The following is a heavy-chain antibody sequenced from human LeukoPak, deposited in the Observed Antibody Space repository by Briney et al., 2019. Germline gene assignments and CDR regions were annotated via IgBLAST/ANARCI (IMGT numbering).Heavy chain of an antibody. CDR3: SRLTHSYYADAAGYYPYYYMDV. D-gene: IGHD3-22*01. J-gene: IGHJ6*03. CDR1: GDSISSSDYY. CDR2: ISYSGKT. Sequence: SETLSLTCTVSGDSISSSDYYWGWIRQSPGKGLEWIGRISYSGKTFYNPSLKSRVTMSVDTSKNLFSLRLNSVTAADTAVYYCSRLTHSYYADAAGYYPYYYMDVWGEGATVTVSS. V-gene: IGHV4-39*02.